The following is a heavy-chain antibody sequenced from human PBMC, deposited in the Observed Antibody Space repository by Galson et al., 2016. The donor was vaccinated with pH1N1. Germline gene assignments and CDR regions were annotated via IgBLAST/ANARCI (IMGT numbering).Heavy chain of an antibody. CDR3: AHSSRDCNSGVCYWGFDY. V-gene: IGHV2-5*02. CDR1: GLSPSSSGVS. Sequence: VKPTQTLTLTCSFSGLSPSSSGVSVGWIRQPPGKALEWLALIYWDDDKRYSPSLKSRLTITKDTAKNQVVLTMTNMDPVDTVTYYCAHSSRDCNSGVCYWGFDYWGQGTLVTVSS. J-gene: IGHJ4*02. D-gene: IGHD2-8*01. CDR2: IYWDDDK.